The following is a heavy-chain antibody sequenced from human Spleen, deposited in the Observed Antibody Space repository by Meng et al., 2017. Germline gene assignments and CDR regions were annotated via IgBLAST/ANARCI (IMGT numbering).Heavy chain of an antibody. J-gene: IGHJ4*02. CDR3: AKDLATAAD. V-gene: IGHV3-23*01. D-gene: IGHD5-12*01. CDR1: GFTFSSYA. CDR2: ISGSGVSI. Sequence: GESLKISCAASGFTFSSYAMSWVRQAPGKGLAWVSTISGSGVSIYTADSVKGRFTISRNNSKNTLYLQMNSLRAEDTAFYYCAKDLATAADWGQGTLVTVSS.